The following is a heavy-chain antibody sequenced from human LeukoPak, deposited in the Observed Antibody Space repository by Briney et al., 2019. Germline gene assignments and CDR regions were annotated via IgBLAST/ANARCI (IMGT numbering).Heavy chain of an antibody. Sequence: GGSLRLSCAASGFTVSSNYMSWVRQAPGKGLEWVSYISSSGSTIYYADSVKGRFTISRDNAKNSLYLQMNSLRAEDTAVYYCARVRVTMVRGVLAFDIWGQGTMVTVSS. CDR3: ARVRVTMVRGVLAFDI. J-gene: IGHJ3*02. D-gene: IGHD3-10*01. V-gene: IGHV3-11*01. CDR2: ISSSGSTI. CDR1: GFTVSSNY.